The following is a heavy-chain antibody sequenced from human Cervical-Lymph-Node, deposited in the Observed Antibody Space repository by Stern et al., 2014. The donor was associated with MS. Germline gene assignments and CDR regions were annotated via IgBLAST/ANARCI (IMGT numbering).Heavy chain of an antibody. Sequence: EMQLVESGGDLVQPGGSLRLSCAASGFDFSIYWMHWVRQAPGKGLVWVARINSDGSGPTYADSVRGRFTISRDNVKNTVSLQMNSLRAEDTAVYYCVRGQFLTSWGQGTPVTVSS. D-gene: IGHD4-11*01. CDR1: GFDFSIYW. CDR2: INSDGSGP. J-gene: IGHJ4*02. CDR3: VRGQFLTS. V-gene: IGHV3-74*02.